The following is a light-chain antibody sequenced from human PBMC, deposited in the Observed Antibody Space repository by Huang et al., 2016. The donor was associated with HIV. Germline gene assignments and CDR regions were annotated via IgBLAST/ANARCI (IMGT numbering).Light chain of an antibody. V-gene: IGKV2-30*01. CDR2: KVS. CDR3: MQGTHWPPT. CDR1: QSLVYSDGNTY. Sequence: DVVMTQSPLSLPVTLGQPASISCRSSQSLVYSDGNTYLNWFQQRLGQSPRRLIYKVSNRDSGVPDRCSGSGSGTDFTLKISRVEAEDVGVYYCMQGTHWPPTFGQGTKVEIK. J-gene: IGKJ1*01.